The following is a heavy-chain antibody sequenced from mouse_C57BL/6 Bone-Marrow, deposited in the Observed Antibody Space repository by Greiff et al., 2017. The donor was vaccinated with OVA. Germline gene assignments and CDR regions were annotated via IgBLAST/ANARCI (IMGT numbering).Heavy chain of an antibody. V-gene: IGHV1-83*01. CDR1: YTFTDYYM. CDR3: RYYYGSRVYFDY. D-gene: IGHD1-1*01. Sequence: VQLQQSGPELVKPGASVKMSCKASGYTFTDYYMHWVKQKPGKGLEWIGEIYPGSGNTYYNEKFKGKATLTADTSSSTAYMQLSSLTSEDSAVYFCARYYYGSRVYFDYWGKGTTLTVSS. CDR2: YPGSGNTY. J-gene: IGHJ2*01.